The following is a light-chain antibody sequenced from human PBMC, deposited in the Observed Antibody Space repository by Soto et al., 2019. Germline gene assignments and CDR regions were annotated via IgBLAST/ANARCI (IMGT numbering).Light chain of an antibody. J-gene: IGKJ4*01. V-gene: IGKV1-39*01. Sequence: LQSGVPSRFSGSGYGTGFTLTISSLQPEGFSTYYCQQSYSTPLSFGGGTKVEIK. CDR3: QQSYSTPLS.